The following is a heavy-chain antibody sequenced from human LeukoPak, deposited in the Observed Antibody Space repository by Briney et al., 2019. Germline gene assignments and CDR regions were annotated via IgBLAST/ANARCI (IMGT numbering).Heavy chain of an antibody. Sequence: PSETLSLTCTVSGGSISTYYWSWIRQPPGKGLEWIGYIYYSGSTNYNPSLKSRITISVDTSRNQFSLSLSSVTAADTAVYYCARDDVEMATIGYWGQGTLVTVSS. D-gene: IGHD5-24*01. J-gene: IGHJ4*02. CDR3: ARDDVEMATIGY. CDR1: GGSISTYY. CDR2: IYYSGST. V-gene: IGHV4-59*01.